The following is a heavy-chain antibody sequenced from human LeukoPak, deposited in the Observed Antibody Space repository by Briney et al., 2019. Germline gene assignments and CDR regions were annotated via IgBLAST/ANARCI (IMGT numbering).Heavy chain of an antibody. Sequence: GGALRLSCVPSGFTFSNYALFEVRQAPAKGLEYVSGIGLNGGNTFYANFVKGRFTISRDNSKKTLSLQMDTLRAEDMARYYCARIRNLWGCDLCCRGAPVIVSS. V-gene: IGHV3-64*01. J-gene: IGHJ2*01. D-gene: IGHD1-14*01. CDR2: IGLNGGNT. CDR1: GFTFSNYA. CDR3: ARIRNLWGCDL.